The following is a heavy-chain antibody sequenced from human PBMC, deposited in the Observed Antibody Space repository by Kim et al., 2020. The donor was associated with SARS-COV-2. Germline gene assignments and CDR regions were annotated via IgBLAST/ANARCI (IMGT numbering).Heavy chain of an antibody. CDR1: GGTFSSYA. Sequence: SVKVSCKASGGTFSSYAISWVRQAPGQGLEWMGGIIPIFGTANYAQKFQGRVTITADESTSTAYMELSSLRSEDTAVYYCARDLVPYYYGSGSYYIGGYWGQGTLVTVSS. CDR3: ARDLVPYYYGSGSYYIGGY. J-gene: IGHJ4*02. D-gene: IGHD3-10*01. CDR2: IIPIFGTA. V-gene: IGHV1-69*13.